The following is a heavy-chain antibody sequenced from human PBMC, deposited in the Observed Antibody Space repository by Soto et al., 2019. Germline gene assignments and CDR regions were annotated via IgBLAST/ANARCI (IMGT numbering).Heavy chain of an antibody. CDR3: ARFLAGSYYY. D-gene: IGHD3-10*01. Sequence: GGSLRLSCAAAGXTVSSNYMSWVRQAPGKGLEWVSVIYSGGSTYYADSVKGRFTISRDNSKNTLYLQMNSLRAEDTAVYYCARFLAGSYYYWGQGTLVTVSS. CDR2: IYSGGST. J-gene: IGHJ4*02. CDR1: GXTVSSNY. V-gene: IGHV3-53*01.